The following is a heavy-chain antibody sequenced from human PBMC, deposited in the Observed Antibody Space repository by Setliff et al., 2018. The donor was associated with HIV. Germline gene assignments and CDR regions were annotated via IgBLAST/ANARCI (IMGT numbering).Heavy chain of an antibody. J-gene: IGHJ4*02. CDR3: ARDRYAGEIDY. V-gene: IGHV4-31*02. CDR2: IYYTGST. D-gene: IGHD3-10*01. Sequence: SETLSLTCSVSGDSISSGSYFWGWIRQTPGKGLEWIGNIYYTGSTYFNPSLKSRVTLSIDTSRNQFSLKLSSVTAADTAVYYCARDRYAGEIDYWGQGTLVTVS. CDR1: GDSISSGSYF.